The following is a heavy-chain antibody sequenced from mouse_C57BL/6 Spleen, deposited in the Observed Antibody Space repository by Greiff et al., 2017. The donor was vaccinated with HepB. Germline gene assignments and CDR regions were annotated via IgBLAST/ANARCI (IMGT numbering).Heavy chain of an antibody. V-gene: IGHV1-26*01. CDR1: GYTFTDYY. J-gene: IGHJ3*01. CDR2: INPNNGGT. D-gene: IGHD2-5*01. Sequence: EVQLQQSGPELVKPGASVKISCKASGYTFTDYYMNWVKQSHGKSLEWIGDINPNNGGTSYNQKFKGKATLTVDKSSSTAYMELRSLTSEDSAVYYCARHYSNYGGFAYWGQGTLVTVSA. CDR3: ARHYSNYGGFAY.